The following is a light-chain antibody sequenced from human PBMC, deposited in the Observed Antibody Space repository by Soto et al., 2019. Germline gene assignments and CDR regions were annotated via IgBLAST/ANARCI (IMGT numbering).Light chain of an antibody. J-gene: IGKJ1*01. CDR2: DAY. CDR1: QSVSSN. Sequence: EIVMTQSPATLSVSPGERATLSCRASQSVSSNLAWYQQKPGQAPRLLIFDAYNRATGIPGRFSGSGSGTDFTLTITSLQSEDFGVYYCHQHNNWWTFGQGTKVDIK. V-gene: IGKV3D-15*01. CDR3: HQHNNWWT.